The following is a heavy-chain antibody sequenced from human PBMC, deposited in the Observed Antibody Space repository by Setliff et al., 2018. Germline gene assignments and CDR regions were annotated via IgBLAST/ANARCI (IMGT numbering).Heavy chain of an antibody. CDR3: ARGQPPTPRPYFYHMDV. D-gene: IGHD2-15*01. CDR1: GYTSSAYD. Sequence: ASVKVSCKASGYTSSAYDFNWVRQAPGQGLEWVGSMSPQSDNTVYAQKFLGRVTMTKNTSISTAYMELSSLRSEDTAVYYCARGQPPTPRPYFYHMDVWGKGTTVTVSS. J-gene: IGHJ6*03. CDR2: MSPQSDNT. V-gene: IGHV1-8*02.